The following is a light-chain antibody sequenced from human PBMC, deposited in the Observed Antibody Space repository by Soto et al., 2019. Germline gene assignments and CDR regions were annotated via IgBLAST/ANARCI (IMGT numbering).Light chain of an antibody. CDR1: HSVCDS. J-gene: IGKJ1*01. V-gene: IGKV1-5*01. Sequence: EIQRSQSPSTLSASAGDTVRITCRASHSVCDSLAWYQVKPGEAPKLLIFDVSNLESGVPSRFSGSGSGKEFSLTIRGLQPDDFATYYCQQYDYSRTFGQGNKVDIK. CDR2: DVS. CDR3: QQYDYSRT.